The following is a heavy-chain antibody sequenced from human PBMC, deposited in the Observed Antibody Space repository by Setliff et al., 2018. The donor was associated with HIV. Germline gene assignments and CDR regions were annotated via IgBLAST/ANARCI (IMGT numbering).Heavy chain of an antibody. D-gene: IGHD2-21*01. CDR3: TTDSVASSLD. CDR1: GFTFSSHV. CDR2: ITPSSTET. V-gene: IGHV3-23*01. J-gene: IGHJ1*01. Sequence: GGSLRLSCAASGFTFSSHVMTWVRQAPGKGLEWVSVITPSSTETYYADSVKGRFTISRAKSKNTLYLQMNSLRAEDTAVYYCTTDSVASSLDWGQGTLVTVSS.